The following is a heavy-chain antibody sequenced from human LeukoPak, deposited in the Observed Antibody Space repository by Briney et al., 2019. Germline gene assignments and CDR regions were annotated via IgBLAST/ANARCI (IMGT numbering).Heavy chain of an antibody. V-gene: IGHV4-34*01. D-gene: IGHD1-14*01. CDR2: INHSGST. CDR3: ARVPLRPYFDY. Sequence: SETLSLTCAVYGGSFSGYYWSWIRQPPGKGLEWIGEINHSGSTNCNPSLKSRVTISVDTSKNQFSLKLSSVTAADTAVYYCARVPLRPYFDYWGQGTLVTVSS. J-gene: IGHJ4*02. CDR1: GGSFSGYY.